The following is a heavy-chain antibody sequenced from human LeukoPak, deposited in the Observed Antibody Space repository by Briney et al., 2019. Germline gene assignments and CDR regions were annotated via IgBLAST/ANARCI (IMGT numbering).Heavy chain of an antibody. CDR2: AHTSGHI. CDR1: GGSISSYY. J-gene: IGHJ6*02. V-gene: IGHV4-4*07. CDR3: ARAIPSYFGLDV. Sequence: SETLSLTCTVSGGSISSYYWNWIRQSAEKGLEWIGRAHTSGHINYSPFLKGRVTMSLDTSKNQVSLRLSSVTAADTAIYYCARAIPSYFGLDVWGQGTRSPSP.